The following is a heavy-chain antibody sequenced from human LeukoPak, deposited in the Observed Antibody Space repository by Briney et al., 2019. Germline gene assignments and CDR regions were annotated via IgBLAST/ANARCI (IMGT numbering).Heavy chain of an antibody. J-gene: IGHJ4*02. CDR3: TREIRYFDWFQADY. D-gene: IGHD3-9*01. CDR2: IRSKAYGGTA. CDR1: GFTFSTYW. Sequence: HPGGSLRLSCAASGFTFSTYWMSWVRQAPGKGLEWVGFIRSKAYGGTAEYAASVIGRFTISRDDSKSVAYLQMDSLKTEDTAVYYCTREIRYFDWFQADYWGQGTLVTVSS. V-gene: IGHV3-49*04.